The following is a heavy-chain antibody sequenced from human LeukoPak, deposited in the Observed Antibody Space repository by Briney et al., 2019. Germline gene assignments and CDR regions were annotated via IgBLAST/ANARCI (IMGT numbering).Heavy chain of an antibody. D-gene: IGHD3-10*01. CDR3: ARDTYRGDSSMDV. J-gene: IGHJ6*03. V-gene: IGHV3-21*01. CDR2: ISSSSYI. Sequence: GSLRLSCAASGFTFRSYSMNWVRQAPGKGLEWVSSISSSSYIHYANSVKGRFTISRDNAKNSLYLQMNSLRAEDTAVYYCARDTYRGDSSMDVWGKGTTVTVSS. CDR1: GFTFRSYS.